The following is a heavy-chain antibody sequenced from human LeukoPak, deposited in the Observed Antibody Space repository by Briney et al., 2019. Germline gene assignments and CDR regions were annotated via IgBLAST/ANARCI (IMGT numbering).Heavy chain of an antibody. CDR2: IIPIFGTA. V-gene: IGHV1-69*13. Sequence: SSVKVSCKASGGTFSSYAISWVRQAPGQGLEWMGGIIPIFGTANYAQKFQGRVTITAGESTSTAYMELSSLRSEDTAVYYCARDGCSSTSCYPNKYNWFDPWGQGTLVTVSS. D-gene: IGHD2-2*01. CDR1: GGTFSSYA. J-gene: IGHJ5*02. CDR3: ARDGCSSTSCYPNKYNWFDP.